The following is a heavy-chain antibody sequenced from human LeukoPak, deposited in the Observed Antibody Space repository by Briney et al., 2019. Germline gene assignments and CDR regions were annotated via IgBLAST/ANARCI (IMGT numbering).Heavy chain of an antibody. Sequence: VASVKVSCKASGYTFTSYDINWVRPAAGQGLEWMGWMNPNSGNTGYAQKFQGRVTMTRNTSINTAYMELSSLRSEDTAVYYCARDAYSSSWDSGGCLYYYYMDVWGKGTTVTISS. CDR1: GYTFTSYD. CDR2: MNPNSGNT. D-gene: IGHD6-13*01. CDR3: ARDAYSSSWDSGGCLYYYYMDV. V-gene: IGHV1-8*01. J-gene: IGHJ6*03.